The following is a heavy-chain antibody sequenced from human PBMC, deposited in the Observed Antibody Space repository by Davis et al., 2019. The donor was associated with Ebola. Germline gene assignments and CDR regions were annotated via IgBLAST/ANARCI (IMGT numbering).Heavy chain of an antibody. CDR3: TTDGYPTWYFGL. D-gene: IGHD3-22*01. Sequence: PGGSLRLSCAASGFTFSSYEMNWVRQAPGKGLEWLGRIKSKTDGGTTDYAAPVKGRFTFSRDDSEDTLYLQMNSLKPEDTAVYYCTTDGYPTWYFGLWGRGTLVTVSS. J-gene: IGHJ2*01. V-gene: IGHV3-15*01. CDR1: GFTFSSYE. CDR2: IKSKTDGGTT.